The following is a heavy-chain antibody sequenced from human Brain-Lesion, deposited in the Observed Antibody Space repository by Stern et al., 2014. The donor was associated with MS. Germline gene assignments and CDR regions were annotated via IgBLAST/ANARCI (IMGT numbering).Heavy chain of an antibody. CDR2: IFNSGST. D-gene: IGHD2-2*01. Sequence: VQLVQSGPGLVKPSQTLSLSCTVSGGSISSGGYYWSWIRQPAGKGLEWIGRIFNSGSTSYNPPLKGRFPISINTPKNQFPLRLTSMTAADTAVYYCARGRVVPGFQYYATDVWGQGTTVIVSS. J-gene: IGHJ6*02. V-gene: IGHV4-61*02. CDR1: GGSISSGGYY. CDR3: ARGRVVPGFQYYATDV.